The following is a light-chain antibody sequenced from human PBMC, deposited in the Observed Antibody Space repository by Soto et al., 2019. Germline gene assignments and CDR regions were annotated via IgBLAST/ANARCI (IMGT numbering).Light chain of an antibody. J-gene: IGKJ1*01. V-gene: IGKV3-15*01. CDR2: GAT. CDR3: QQYNNWPRT. Sequence: EVGLSQSPCTLSLSTGERATLSCRASQSVSNNYLAWYQQKPGQAPRLLIHGATTRATGIPARFSGSGSGTEFTLTINSLQSEDFAVYYCQQYNNWPRTFGQGTKVDIK. CDR1: QSVSNN.